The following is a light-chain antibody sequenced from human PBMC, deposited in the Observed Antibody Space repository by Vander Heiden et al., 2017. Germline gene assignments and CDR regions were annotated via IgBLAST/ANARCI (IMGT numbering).Light chain of an antibody. J-gene: IGKJ1*01. CDR2: AAS. CDR1: QIISSY. CDR3: QQSYSIPWT. Sequence: DIQMTQSPSSLSASVGDRVTITCRASQIISSYLNWYQQKPGKAPKLLIYAASSLQSGVPSRFSGSGSGTDFTLTISSLQPEDFATYYCQQSYSIPWTFGQGTKVEIK. V-gene: IGKV1-39*01.